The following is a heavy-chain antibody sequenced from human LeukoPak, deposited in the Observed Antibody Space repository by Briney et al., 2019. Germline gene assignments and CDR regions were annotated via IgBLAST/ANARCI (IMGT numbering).Heavy chain of an antibody. D-gene: IGHD3-22*01. CDR2: FYYSGST. CDR3: ARDQSNYYDSSCYLGWFDY. V-gene: IGHV4-61*01. J-gene: IGHJ4*02. Sequence: SETLSLTCTVSGGSVSSGSYYWSWIRQPPGKGLEGIGYFYYSGSTNYNPSLKSRVTISVVTSKNQFSLKLSSVTAADTAVYYCARDQSNYYDSSCYLGWFDYWGQGTLVTVAS. CDR1: GGSVSSGSYY.